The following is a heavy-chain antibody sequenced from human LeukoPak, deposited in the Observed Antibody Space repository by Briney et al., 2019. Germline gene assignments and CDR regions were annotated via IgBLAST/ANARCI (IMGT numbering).Heavy chain of an antibody. Sequence: GGSLRLSGAASGFTFSSYSMNWVRQAPGKGRGWGSYISSSSSTIYYADSVKGRFTISRDNAKGSLYLQMNSLRAEGTAVYYCAREVVPAAIPYYYYMDVWGKGTTVTVSS. J-gene: IGHJ6*03. V-gene: IGHV3-48*04. D-gene: IGHD2-2*02. CDR2: ISSSSSTI. CDR3: AREVVPAAIPYYYYMDV. CDR1: GFTFSSYS.